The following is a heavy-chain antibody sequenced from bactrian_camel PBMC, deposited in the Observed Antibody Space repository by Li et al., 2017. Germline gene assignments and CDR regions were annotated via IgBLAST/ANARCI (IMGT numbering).Heavy chain of an antibody. CDR3: AADGHVDSWCYRREATDYRF. CDR2: IESDGRR. CDR1: GRTRDSYC. Sequence: HVQLVESGGGSVQAGGSLKLSCSASGRTRDSYCMGWFRQVPGKEREGIAGIESDGRRTYAESVKGRFTISQDNTKNTLDLQMTNLQPEDTAMYYCAADGHVDSWCYRREATDYRFWGQGTQVTVS. D-gene: IGHD3*01. J-gene: IGHJ6*01. V-gene: IGHV3S55*01.